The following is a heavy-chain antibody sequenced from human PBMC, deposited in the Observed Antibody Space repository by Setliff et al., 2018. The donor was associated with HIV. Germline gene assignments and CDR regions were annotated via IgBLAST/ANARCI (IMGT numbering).Heavy chain of an antibody. D-gene: IGHD3-9*01. CDR2: IIPILGIA. J-gene: IGHJ5*02. V-gene: IGHV1-69*10. CDR3: ARGFEVESSGWFDP. CDR1: GGTFSSYA. Sequence: ASVKVSCKASGGTFSSYAISWVRQAPGQGLEWMGGIIPILGIANYAQKFQGRVTITTDESTSTAYMDLSSLKSEDTAVYYCARGFEVESSGWFDPWGQGTLVTVSS.